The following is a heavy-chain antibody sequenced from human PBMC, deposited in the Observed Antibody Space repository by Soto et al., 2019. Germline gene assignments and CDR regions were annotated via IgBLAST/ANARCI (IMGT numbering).Heavy chain of an antibody. D-gene: IGHD6-13*01. Sequence: SVKVSCKASGGTFSSYAISWVRQAPGQGLEWMGGIIPIFGTANYAQKFQGRVTITADKSTSTAYMELSSLRSEDTAVYYCARCYFTGIAAAGYDAFDIWGQGTMVTVSS. CDR1: GGTFSSYA. CDR3: ARCYFTGIAAAGYDAFDI. CDR2: IIPIFGTA. V-gene: IGHV1-69*06. J-gene: IGHJ3*02.